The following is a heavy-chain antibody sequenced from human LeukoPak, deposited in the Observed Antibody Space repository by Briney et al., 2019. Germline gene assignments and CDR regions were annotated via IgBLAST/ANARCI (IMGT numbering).Heavy chain of an antibody. CDR1: GVSISGRSFY. Sequence: SETLSLTCTVSGVSISGRSFYWGWIRQPPGKGLEWIGSMYESGSTFYSPSLKSRVTISIDTSKNQFSLKLNSVTAADTAVYFCARHYGLNYHDSRAYDYWGQGTLVTVSS. CDR3: ARHYGLNYHDSRAYDY. J-gene: IGHJ4*02. CDR2: MYESGST. D-gene: IGHD3-22*01. V-gene: IGHV4-39*01.